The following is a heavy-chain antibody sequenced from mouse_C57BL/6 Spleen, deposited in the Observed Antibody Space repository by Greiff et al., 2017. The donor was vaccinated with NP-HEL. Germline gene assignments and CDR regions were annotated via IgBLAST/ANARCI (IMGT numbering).Heavy chain of an antibody. V-gene: IGHV1-82*01. Sequence: VQLQQSGPELVKPGASVKISCKASGYAFSSSWMNWVKQRPGQGLEWIGRIYPGDGDTNYNGKFKGKATLTADKSSSTAYMQLSSLTSEDSAVYFCATGGYDVDYAMDYWGQGTSVTVSS. CDR2: IYPGDGDT. D-gene: IGHD2-2*01. CDR3: ATGGYDVDYAMDY. J-gene: IGHJ4*01. CDR1: GYAFSSSW.